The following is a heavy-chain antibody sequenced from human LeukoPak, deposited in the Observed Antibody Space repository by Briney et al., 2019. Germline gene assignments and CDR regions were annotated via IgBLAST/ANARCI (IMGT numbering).Heavy chain of an antibody. J-gene: IGHJ4*02. D-gene: IGHD2-15*01. CDR2: IKQDGSEK. Sequence: GGSLRLSCAASGFTFSSYWMSWVRQAPGKGLEWVANIKQDGSEKYYVDSVKGRFTISRDNAKNSLYLQMNSLRAEDTAIYYCVRDGASTTPYDYWAREPWSPSPQ. V-gene: IGHV3-7*01. CDR3: VRDGASTTPYDY. CDR1: GFTFSSYW.